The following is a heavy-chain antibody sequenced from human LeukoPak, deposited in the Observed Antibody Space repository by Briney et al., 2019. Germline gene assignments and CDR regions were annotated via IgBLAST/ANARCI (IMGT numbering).Heavy chain of an antibody. Sequence: ASVKVSCKASGYTFTNYGVSWVRQAPGQGLEWMGWISAYNGNTNYAQKLQGRVTMTTDTSTSTAYMELRSLRSDDTAVYYCARWGLVVPAAVFPDIWGQGTMVTVSS. CDR2: ISAYNGNT. CDR1: GYTFTNYG. V-gene: IGHV1-18*01. J-gene: IGHJ3*02. CDR3: ARWGLVVPAAVFPDI. D-gene: IGHD2-2*01.